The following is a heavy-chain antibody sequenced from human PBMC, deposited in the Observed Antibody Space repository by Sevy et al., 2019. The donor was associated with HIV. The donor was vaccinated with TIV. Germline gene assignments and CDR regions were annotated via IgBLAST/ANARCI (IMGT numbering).Heavy chain of an antibody. CDR2: IYYSGSS. CDR1: GGSVNSGDYY. J-gene: IGHJ3*02. V-gene: IGHV4-61*08. D-gene: IGHD3-16*01. CDR3: ARDDPVMNAFDI. Sequence: SETLSLTCTVSGGSVNSGDYYWSWIRQPPGKGLEWLGYIYYSGSSNYNPSLTSRVTISLDTSKYQFSLKMSSVTTADTAVYYCARDDPVMNAFDIWGQGTMVTVSS.